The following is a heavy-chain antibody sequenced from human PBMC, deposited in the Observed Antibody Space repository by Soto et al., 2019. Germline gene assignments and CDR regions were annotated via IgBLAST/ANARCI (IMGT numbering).Heavy chain of an antibody. V-gene: IGHV1-8*01. Sequence: ASLKVSCKASGYPFTSYDINWVRQATGQGLEWMGWMNPNSGNTGYAQKFQGRVTMTRNTSISTAYMELSSLRSEDTAVYYCARSGIAVAGTRLGWGQGTLVTVSS. CDR3: ARSGIAVAGTRLG. CDR1: GYPFTSYD. CDR2: MNPNSGNT. J-gene: IGHJ4*02. D-gene: IGHD6-19*01.